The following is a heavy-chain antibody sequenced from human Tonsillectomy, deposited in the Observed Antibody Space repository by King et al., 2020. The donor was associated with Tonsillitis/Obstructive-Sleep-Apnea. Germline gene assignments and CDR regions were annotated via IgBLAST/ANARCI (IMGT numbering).Heavy chain of an antibody. D-gene: IGHD5-12*01. J-gene: IGHJ3*01. Sequence: VQLVESGGGGVQPGRSLRLSCAASGFTFSNYAMHWVRRAPGRGREGVGVSWYDGSNKYYAHSVKGRFTIYRDNSKNTLYLQMNSLRAGDTAVYYCAKFGLWRGYEIDALDLGGQETMVTLPS. CDR3: AKFGLWRGYEIDALDL. CDR1: GFTFSNYA. V-gene: IGHV3-33*06. CDR2: SWYDGSNK.